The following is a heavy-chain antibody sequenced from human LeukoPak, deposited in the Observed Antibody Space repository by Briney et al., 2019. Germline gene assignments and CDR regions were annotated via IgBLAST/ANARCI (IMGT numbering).Heavy chain of an antibody. CDR2: IYYSGST. CDR1: GGSISSSSYY. J-gene: IGHJ4*02. V-gene: IGHV4-39*07. D-gene: IGHD6-13*01. CDR3: AGSSWYRGRDY. Sequence: SETLSLTCTVSGGSISSSSYYWGWIRQPPGKGLEWIGSIYYSGSTYYNPSLKSRVTISVDTSKNQFSLKLRSVTAADTAVYYCAGSSWYRGRDYWGQGTLVTVSS.